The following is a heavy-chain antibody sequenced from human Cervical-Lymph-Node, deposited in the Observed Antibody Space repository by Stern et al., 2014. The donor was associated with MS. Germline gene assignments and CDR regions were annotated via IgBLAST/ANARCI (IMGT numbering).Heavy chain of an antibody. CDR2: IYHSGGT. J-gene: IGHJ5*02. CDR1: GGSISSYY. V-gene: IGHV4-59*12. Sequence: QLQLQESGPGLVKPSETLSLTCTVSGGSISSYYWSWLRQPPGKEMEWIGHIYHSGGTNYNPSVKSRVTISLDTSKNQIFLKLSSVTAADTAVYYCARGYSSSWFGSRWFDPWGQGTLVIVSS. CDR3: ARGYSSSWFGSRWFDP. D-gene: IGHD2-2*01.